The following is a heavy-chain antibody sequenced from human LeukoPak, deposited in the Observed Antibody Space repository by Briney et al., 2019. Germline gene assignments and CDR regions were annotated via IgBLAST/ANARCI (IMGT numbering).Heavy chain of an antibody. J-gene: IGHJ3*02. D-gene: IGHD1-26*01. CDR1: GFTFSSYA. V-gene: IGHV3-23*01. CDR2: ISGSGGST. CDR3: ATPYSGSYLPLPPDAFDI. Sequence: GGSLRLSCAASGFTFSSYAMSWVRQAPGKGLEWVPAISGSGGSTYYADSVKGRFTISRDNSKNTLYLQMNSLRAEDTAVYYCATPYSGSYLPLPPDAFDIWGQGTMVTVSS.